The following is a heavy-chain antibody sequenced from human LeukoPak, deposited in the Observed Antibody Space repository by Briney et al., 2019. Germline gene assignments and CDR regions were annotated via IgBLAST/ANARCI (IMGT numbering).Heavy chain of an antibody. Sequence: PGGSLRLSCVASGFTFYNYAMHWVRQAPGKGLEYVSAIGGNGDTSYYADSVKGRFTISRDNSKNTVYLQLGSLRTEDMAVYYCATRHEYSYPYWGQGTLVTVSS. D-gene: IGHD5-18*01. CDR3: ATRHEYSYPY. CDR2: IGGNGDTS. V-gene: IGHV3-64*02. J-gene: IGHJ4*02. CDR1: GFTFYNYA.